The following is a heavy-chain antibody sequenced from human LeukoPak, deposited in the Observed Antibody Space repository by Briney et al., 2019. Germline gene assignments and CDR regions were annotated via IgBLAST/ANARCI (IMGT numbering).Heavy chain of an antibody. D-gene: IGHD6-19*01. Sequence: GGSLRLPCAASGFTFSSYAMSWVRQAPGKGLEWVSAISGSGGSTYYADSVKGRFTISRDNAKNSLYLQMNSLRAEDTAVYYCARAGLRGFDYWGQGTLVTVSS. CDR1: GFTFSSYA. V-gene: IGHV3-23*01. CDR3: ARAGLRGFDY. CDR2: ISGSGGST. J-gene: IGHJ4*02.